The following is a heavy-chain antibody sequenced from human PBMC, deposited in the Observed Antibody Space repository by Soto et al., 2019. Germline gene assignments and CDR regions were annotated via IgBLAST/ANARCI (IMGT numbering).Heavy chain of an antibody. Sequence: EVQLVESGGGLVQPGESLRLSCAASGFTFDYYWTHWVRQAPGKGLVWVSRIHSDGTTTTYADSVKGRFTISRDNARNTVSLQMSSLRVEDTAVYYCARGDRGGFDLWGHGTVVTVSS. CDR3: ARGDRGGFDL. V-gene: IGHV3-74*01. CDR2: IHSDGTTT. J-gene: IGHJ3*01. CDR1: GFTFDYYW. D-gene: IGHD3-10*01.